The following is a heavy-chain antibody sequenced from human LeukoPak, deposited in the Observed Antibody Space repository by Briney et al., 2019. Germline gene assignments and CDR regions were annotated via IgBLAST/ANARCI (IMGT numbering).Heavy chain of an antibody. CDR1: GFTFRNYV. Sequence: GGSLRLSCAASGFTFRNYVIHWVRQAPGKGLEWVTFIWYDASNKYYAESVKGRFTISRDNSRNTLFLQMNSLRAEDTAIYYCATDISTHYFGSWGQGTLVTVSS. CDR3: ATDISTHYFGS. V-gene: IGHV3-33*08. D-gene: IGHD3-9*01. J-gene: IGHJ4*02. CDR2: IWYDASNK.